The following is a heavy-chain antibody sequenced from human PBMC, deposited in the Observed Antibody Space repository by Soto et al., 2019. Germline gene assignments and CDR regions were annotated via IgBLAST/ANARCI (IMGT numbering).Heavy chain of an antibody. CDR1: GGSISSSNW. CDR2: IYHSGST. V-gene: IGHV4-4*02. D-gene: IGHD4-17*01. Sequence: QVQLQESGPGLVKPSGTLSLTCAVSGGSISSSNWWSWVRQPPGKGLEWIGEIYHSGSTNYNPSLTSRATTSVDKSKNQFSLKLSSVTAADTAVYYCARDYGDYLNWFDPWGQGTLVNVSS. CDR3: ARDYGDYLNWFDP. J-gene: IGHJ5*02.